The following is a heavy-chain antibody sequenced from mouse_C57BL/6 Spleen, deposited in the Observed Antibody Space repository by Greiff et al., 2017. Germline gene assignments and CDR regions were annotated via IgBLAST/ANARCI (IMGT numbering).Heavy chain of an antibody. D-gene: IGHD2-4*01. CDR3: ARWDPIYYDVEGFAY. CDR1: GYTFTDYY. Sequence: VQLQQSGPELVKPGASVKISCKASGYTFTDYYMNWVKQSHGKSLEWIGDINPNNGGTSYNQKFKGKATLTVDKSSSTAYMELRSLTSEDSAVYYCARWDPIYYDVEGFAYWGQGTLVTVSA. V-gene: IGHV1-26*01. CDR2: INPNNGGT. J-gene: IGHJ3*01.